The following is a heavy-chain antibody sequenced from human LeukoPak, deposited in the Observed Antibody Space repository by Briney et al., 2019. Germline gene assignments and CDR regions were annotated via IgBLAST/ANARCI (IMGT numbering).Heavy chain of an antibody. CDR1: GASFSGYY. V-gene: IGHV4-34*01. CDR2: INHSGST. CDR3: ARDMHMTTMTTYFDY. J-gene: IGHJ4*02. Sequence: SETLSLTCAVYGASFSGYYWSWIRQPPGKGLEWIGEINHSGSTNYNLSLKSRVTISVDTSKNQFSLKLSSVTAADTAVYYCARDMHMTTMTTYFDYWGQGTLVTVSS. D-gene: IGHD4-17*01.